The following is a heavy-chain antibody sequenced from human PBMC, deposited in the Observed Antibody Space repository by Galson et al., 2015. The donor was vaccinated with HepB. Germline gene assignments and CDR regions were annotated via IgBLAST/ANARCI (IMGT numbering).Heavy chain of an antibody. Sequence: PALVKPTQTLTLTCTFSGFSLSTSGMRVSWIRQPPGKALEWLARIDWGDDKFFSTSLKTRLTISKDTSKNQVVLTMTNMDPVDTATYYCARSSRGYSSSWYAYWYFDLWGRGTLVTVSS. V-gene: IGHV2-70*04. D-gene: IGHD6-13*01. CDR3: ARSSRGYSSSWYAYWYFDL. J-gene: IGHJ2*01. CDR1: GFSLSTSGMR. CDR2: IDWGDDK.